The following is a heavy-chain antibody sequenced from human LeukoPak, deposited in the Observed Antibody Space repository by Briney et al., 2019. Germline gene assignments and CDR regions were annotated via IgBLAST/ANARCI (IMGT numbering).Heavy chain of an antibody. J-gene: IGHJ3*02. CDR1: GYTFNIYW. CDR3: TRLSGGSALRNDIFDT. Sequence: GESLKVSCLASGYTFNIYWIAWVRLMPDKGLVCMVIVYLDHSRTIYNPSFQGQVTISADKSINTAYLQWSTLKASDTAIYYCTRLSGGSALRNDIFDTWGQGTKVTVSS. V-gene: IGHV5-51*01. CDR2: VYLDHSRT. D-gene: IGHD1-26*01.